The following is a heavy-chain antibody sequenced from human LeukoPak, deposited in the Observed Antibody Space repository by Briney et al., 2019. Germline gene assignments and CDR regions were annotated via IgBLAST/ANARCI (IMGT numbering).Heavy chain of an antibody. V-gene: IGHV1-18*01. D-gene: IGHD3-3*01. Sequence: ASVKVSCKASGYTFIHYGISWVRQAPGQGLEWMGWISPHSGKTNYAQKVQGRVTLTTDTSTSTAYMELRSLRSDDTAVYYCARANVAIFGVVRGPLYDALDIWGQGTMVTVSS. CDR3: ARANVAIFGVVRGPLYDALDI. J-gene: IGHJ3*02. CDR2: ISPHSGKT. CDR1: GYTFIHYG.